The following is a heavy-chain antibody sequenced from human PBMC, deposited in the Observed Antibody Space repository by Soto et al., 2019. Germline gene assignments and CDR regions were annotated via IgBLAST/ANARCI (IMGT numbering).Heavy chain of an antibody. V-gene: IGHV3-23*01. CDR3: AKSPGYCSSTSCQWGAFDI. Sequence: GGSLRLSCAASGFPFSSYAMSWVRQAPGKGLEWVSAISGSGGSTYYADSVKGRFTISRDNSKNTLYLQMNSLRAEDTAVYYCAKSPGYCSSTSCQWGAFDIWGQGTMVTVSS. J-gene: IGHJ3*02. D-gene: IGHD2-2*03. CDR1: GFPFSSYA. CDR2: ISGSGGST.